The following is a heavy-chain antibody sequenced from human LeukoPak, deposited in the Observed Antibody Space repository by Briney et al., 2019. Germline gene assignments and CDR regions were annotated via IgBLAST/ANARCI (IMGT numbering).Heavy chain of an antibody. CDR2: VSHDGSKK. V-gene: IGHV3-30*18. CDR1: GFTFSGYS. D-gene: IGHD1-14*01. Sequence: PGGSLRLSCAASGFTFSGYSMHWVRQAPGKGLEWVALVSHDGSKKYCADSVKGRFTISRDNPKNTLYLQMNSLRPEDTAVYFCAKERYMLDYWGQGTLVTVSS. J-gene: IGHJ4*02. CDR3: AKERYMLDY.